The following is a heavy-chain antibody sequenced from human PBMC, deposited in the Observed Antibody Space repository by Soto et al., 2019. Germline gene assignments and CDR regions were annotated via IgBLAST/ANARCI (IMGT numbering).Heavy chain of an antibody. Sequence: QPGLCLGLSCAACGLRVYTSVMTVVRQAPGKGLEWLSFIFTGGNTFYADSVKGRFTISRDDSKNTVYLQMNSLRADDTAVYYCARDPPITSDFGLDVWGQGTTVTVSS. CDR1: GLRVYTSV. V-gene: IGHV3-66*01. CDR2: IFTGGNT. J-gene: IGHJ6*02. CDR3: ARDPPITSDFGLDV. D-gene: IGHD1-20*01.